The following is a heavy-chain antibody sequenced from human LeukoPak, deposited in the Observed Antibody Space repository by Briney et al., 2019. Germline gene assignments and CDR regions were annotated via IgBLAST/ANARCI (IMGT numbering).Heavy chain of an antibody. V-gene: IGHV3-30*18. J-gene: IGHJ6*02. CDR1: GFTFSSYG. D-gene: IGHD1-26*01. Sequence: PGRSLRLSCAASGFTFSSYGMHWVRQAPGKGLEWVAVISYDGSNKYYADSVKGRFTISRDNSKNTLYLQMNSLRAEDTAVYYCAKDEVVGARGYYYYGMDVWGQGTTVTVSS. CDR3: AKDEVVGARGYYYYGMDV. CDR2: ISYDGSNK.